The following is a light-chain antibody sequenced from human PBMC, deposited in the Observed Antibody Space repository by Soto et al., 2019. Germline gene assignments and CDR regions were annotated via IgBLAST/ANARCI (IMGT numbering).Light chain of an antibody. V-gene: IGLV2-14*03. CDR1: SSDVGGYNY. CDR2: DVS. J-gene: IGLJ1*01. Sequence: QCALTQPASVSGSPGQSITISCTGTSSDVGGYNYVSWYQQHPGKAPKFMIYDVSSRPSGVSNRFSSSKSGNTASLTISGLQAEDEADYYCCSYTTSNTRQIVFGTGTKVTVL. CDR3: CSYTTSNTRQIV.